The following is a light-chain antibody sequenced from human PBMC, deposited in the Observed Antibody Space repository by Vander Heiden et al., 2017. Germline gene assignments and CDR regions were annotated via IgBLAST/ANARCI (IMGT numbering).Light chain of an antibody. CDR2: DAS. CDR3: QQYDNLPLT. Sequence: DIQMTQSPSSLSASVGDRVTITCQASQDISNYLNWYQQKPGKAPKLLIYDASNLETGVPSRVSGSGSGTDVTFTISSLQPEDIATYYCQQYDNLPLTFGGGTKVEIK. V-gene: IGKV1-33*01. J-gene: IGKJ4*01. CDR1: QDISNY.